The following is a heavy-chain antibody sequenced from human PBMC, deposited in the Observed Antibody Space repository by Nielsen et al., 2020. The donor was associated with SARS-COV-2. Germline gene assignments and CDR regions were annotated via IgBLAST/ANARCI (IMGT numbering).Heavy chain of an antibody. D-gene: IGHD3-3*01. Sequence: GKSLKISCSASGFTFSSTWMDWVRQAPGQGLVWVSRINPSGSGTAYADSVKGRFAVSRDNAGNTVVLQIHSLRVEDTAVYYCAGGADFWSGTQRYYMDVWGKGTTVTVSS. CDR1: GFTFSSTW. V-gene: IGHV3-74*01. CDR3: AGGADFWSGTQRYYMDV. J-gene: IGHJ6*03. CDR2: INPSGSGT.